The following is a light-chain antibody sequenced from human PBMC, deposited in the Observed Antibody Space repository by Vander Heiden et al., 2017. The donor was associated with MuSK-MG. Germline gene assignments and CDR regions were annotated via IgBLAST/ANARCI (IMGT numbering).Light chain of an antibody. CDR2: RNN. J-gene: IGLJ2*01. V-gene: IGLV1-47*03. CDR3: AAWDDSLSGWV. Sequence: SVLTQPPSASRTPGPRATISCSGSSSNIGSNYVYWYQQLPGTAPKLLIYRNNQRPSGVPDRFSGSKSGTSASLAISGLWSEDEADYYCAAWDDSLSGWVFGGGTKLTVL. CDR1: SSNIGSNY.